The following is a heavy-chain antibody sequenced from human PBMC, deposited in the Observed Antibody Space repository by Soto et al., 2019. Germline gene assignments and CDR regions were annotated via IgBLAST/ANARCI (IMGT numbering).Heavy chain of an antibody. Sequence: PSETLSLTCTVSGGSISSSSYYWGWIRQPPGKGLEWIGSIYYSGSTYYNPSLKSRVTISVDTSKNQFSLKLSSVTAADTAVYYCARGTTLSFDDWGQGTLVSVSS. CDR1: GGSISSSSYY. J-gene: IGHJ4*02. V-gene: IGHV4-39*01. CDR3: ARGTTLSFDD. CDR2: IYYSGST.